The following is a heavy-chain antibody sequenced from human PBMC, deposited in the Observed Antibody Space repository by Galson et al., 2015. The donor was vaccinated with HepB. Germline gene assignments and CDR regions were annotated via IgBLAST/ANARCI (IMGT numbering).Heavy chain of an antibody. J-gene: IGHJ5*02. V-gene: IGHV3-74*01. CDR2: INNDGSWT. CDR3: ARDSYSSADT. D-gene: IGHD6-19*01. Sequence: SLRLSCAVSGLPFSDNWFHWIRQAPGKGLEWVSRINNDGSWTSYADSVRGRFITSRDDSRSTVYLGMTSVRPDDTATYFCARDSYSSADTWGQGTLVIVS. CDR1: GLPFSDNW.